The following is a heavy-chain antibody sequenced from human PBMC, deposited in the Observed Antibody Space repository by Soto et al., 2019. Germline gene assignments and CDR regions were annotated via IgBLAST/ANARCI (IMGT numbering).Heavy chain of an antibody. CDR1: GFTFSSYG. CDR2: IWYDGSNK. CDR3: ARDLHSVVVAAPPSSGMDV. D-gene: IGHD2-15*01. Sequence: PWGSLRLSCAASGFTFSSYGMHWVRQAPGKGLEWMAFIWYDGSNKYYADSVKGRFTISRDNSKNTLDLQMNSLRAEDTAVYYCARDLHSVVVAAPPSSGMDVWGQGTTVTVSS. J-gene: IGHJ6*02. V-gene: IGHV3-33*01.